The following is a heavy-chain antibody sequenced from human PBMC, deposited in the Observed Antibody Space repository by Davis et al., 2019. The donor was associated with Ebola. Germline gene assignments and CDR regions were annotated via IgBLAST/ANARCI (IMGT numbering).Heavy chain of an antibody. CDR3: ARAIEIFCSSTSCYGGWFDP. CDR1: GFTFSTYR. J-gene: IGHJ5*02. V-gene: IGHV3-21*04. Sequence: GGSLRLSCAASGFTFSTYRMSWVRQAPGKALEWVSSISSDSDYIYYADSATGRFTISRDNAKNSLYLQMNSLRAEDTALYHCARAIEIFCSSTSCYGGWFDPWGQGTLVTVSS. CDR2: ISSDSDYI. D-gene: IGHD2-2*01.